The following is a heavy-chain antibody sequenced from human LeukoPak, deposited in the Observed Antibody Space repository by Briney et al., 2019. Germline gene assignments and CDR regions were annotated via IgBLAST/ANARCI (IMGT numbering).Heavy chain of an antibody. J-gene: IGHJ4*02. D-gene: IGHD3-10*01. Sequence: PSETLSLTCAVYGGSFSGYYWSWIRQPPGKGLEWIGEINHCGSTNYNPSLKSRVTISVDTSKNQFSLKLSSVTAADTAVYYCARSYGSRYYWGQGTLVTVSS. CDR3: ARSYGSRYY. V-gene: IGHV4-34*01. CDR2: INHCGST. CDR1: GGSFSGYY.